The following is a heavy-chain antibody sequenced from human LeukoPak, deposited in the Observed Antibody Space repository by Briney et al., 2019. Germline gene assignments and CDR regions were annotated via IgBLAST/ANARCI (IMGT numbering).Heavy chain of an antibody. D-gene: IGHD5-12*01. J-gene: IGHJ4*02. CDR1: GFTCSSYW. CDR3: VRDSPGYGAYDFD. CDR2: IKEDGSAK. Sequence: GGSLRLSCAASGFTCSSYWMSWVRQAPGKGLEWVANIKEDGSAKYYVDSVKGRFTISRDNAKNSLYLQMNNLSAEDTAVYYCVRDSPGYGAYDFDWGQATLVTVSS. V-gene: IGHV3-7*01.